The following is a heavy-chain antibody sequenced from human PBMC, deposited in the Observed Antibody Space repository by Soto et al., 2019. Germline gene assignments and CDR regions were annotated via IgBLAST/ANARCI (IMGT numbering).Heavy chain of an antibody. D-gene: IGHD4-17*01. Sequence: SETLSLTCTVSSGPDRSHNWGWIRQPPGRGLEWIGYVYYTGDNAYNPSLRGRVTISADTSTNDISLTLNSVTAADTAVYYCVRQGIDYLHGLVDVWGQGTTVT. J-gene: IGHJ6*02. CDR1: SGPDRSHN. V-gene: IGHV4-59*08. CDR3: VRQGIDYLHGLVDV. CDR2: VYYTGDN.